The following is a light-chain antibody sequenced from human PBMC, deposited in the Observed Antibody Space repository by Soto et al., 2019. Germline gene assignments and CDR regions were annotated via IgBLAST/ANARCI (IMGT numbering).Light chain of an antibody. CDR3: SSYTGFSTDIL. V-gene: IGLV2-14*01. J-gene: IGLJ2*01. CDR1: SSDVGSYNF. CDR2: QVT. Sequence: QSALTQPASVSGSPGQSITISCTGTSSDVGSYNFVSWYQHHAGTAPKLIIYQVTNRPSGVSDRFSASKSGDTASLTISGLPAEDEAIYYCSSYTGFSTDILFGGGTKLTVL.